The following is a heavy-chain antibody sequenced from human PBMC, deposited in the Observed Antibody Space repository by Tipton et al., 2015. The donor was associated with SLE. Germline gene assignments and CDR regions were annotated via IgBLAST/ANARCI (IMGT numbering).Heavy chain of an antibody. V-gene: IGHV1-18*01. D-gene: IGHD1-26*01. J-gene: IGHJ6*03. CDR3: ARVGGSYSYCYMDV. CDR2: INPNSGDT. Sequence: QLVQSGAEVKKPGASVKVSCKASEYTFTEYFLHWVRQAPGQGLEWMGRINPNSGDTNFAQKLQGRVTMTTDTSTSTAYMELRSLRSDDTAVYYCARVGGSYSYCYMDVWGKVTTVTVSS. CDR1: EYTFTEYF.